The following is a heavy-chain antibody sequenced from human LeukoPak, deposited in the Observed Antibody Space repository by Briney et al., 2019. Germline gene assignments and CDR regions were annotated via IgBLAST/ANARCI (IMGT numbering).Heavy chain of an antibody. CDR2: MNPNSGNT. CDR3: ARGQDSSGWYAYNWFDP. Sequence: ASVKVSCKASGYTFTSYDINWVRQATGQGLEWMGWMNPNSGNTGYAQKFQGRVTMTRNTSISTAYMELSSLRSEDTAVYYCARGQDSSGWYAYNWFDPWGQGTLVTVSS. CDR1: GYTFTSYD. V-gene: IGHV1-8*01. J-gene: IGHJ5*02. D-gene: IGHD6-19*01.